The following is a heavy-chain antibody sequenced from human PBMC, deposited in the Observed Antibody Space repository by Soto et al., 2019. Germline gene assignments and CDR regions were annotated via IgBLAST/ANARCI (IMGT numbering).Heavy chain of an antibody. D-gene: IGHD3-22*01. CDR2: INPGNGNT. J-gene: IGHJ4*02. CDR3: ARGGYSDSSNYLAY. V-gene: IGHV1-3*01. Sequence: ASVKVSCKASGYTFTSYGINWVRQAPGRGLEWMGWINPGNGNTKYSQQFQGRVIIDRDTSASTAYMELSSLRSEDTAVYYCARGGYSDSSNYLAYWGLGTLLTVSS. CDR1: GYTFTSYG.